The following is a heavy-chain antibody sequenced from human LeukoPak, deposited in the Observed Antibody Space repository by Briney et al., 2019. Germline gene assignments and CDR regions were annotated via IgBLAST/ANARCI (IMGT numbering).Heavy chain of an antibody. V-gene: IGHV3-9*01. D-gene: IGHD6-19*01. CDR2: ISWNSGSI. CDR3: AKDRVGAVAGTDPLFDY. Sequence: GRSLRLSCAASGFTFDDYAMHWVRQAPGKGLEWVSGISWNSGSIGYADSVKGRFTISRDNAKNSLYLQMNSLRAEDTALYYCAKDRVGAVAGTDPLFDYWGQGTLVTVSS. J-gene: IGHJ4*02. CDR1: GFTFDDYA.